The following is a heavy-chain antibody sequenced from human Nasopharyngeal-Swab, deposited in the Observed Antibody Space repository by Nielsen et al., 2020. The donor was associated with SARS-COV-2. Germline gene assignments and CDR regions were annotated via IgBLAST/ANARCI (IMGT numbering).Heavy chain of an antibody. J-gene: IGHJ4*02. D-gene: IGHD5-24*01. V-gene: IGHV3-7*01. CDR1: GFIFSNYW. Sequence: GALKISCAASGFIFSNYWMTWVRQAPGKGLEWVANIKQDGSEMYYVDSVKGRFTISRDNAKNSLYLQMNSLRVEDTAVYNCAREGRDGFDYWGQGTLVTVSS. CDR2: IKQDGSEM. CDR3: AREGRDGFDY.